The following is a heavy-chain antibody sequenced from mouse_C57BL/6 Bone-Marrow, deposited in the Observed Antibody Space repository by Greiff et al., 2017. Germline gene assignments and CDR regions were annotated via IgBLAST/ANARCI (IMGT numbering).Heavy chain of an antibody. CDR1: GFNIKDDY. J-gene: IGHJ2*01. CDR3: TTRCYGSVYFDY. CDR2: IDPENGDT. D-gene: IGHD1-1*01. Sequence: EVQLQQSGAELVRPGASVKLSCTASGFNIKDDYMHWVKQRPEQGLEWIGWIDPENGDTEYASKFQGKATITADTSSNTAYLQLSSLTSEDTAVYYCTTRCYGSVYFDYWGQGTTLTVSS. V-gene: IGHV14-4*01.